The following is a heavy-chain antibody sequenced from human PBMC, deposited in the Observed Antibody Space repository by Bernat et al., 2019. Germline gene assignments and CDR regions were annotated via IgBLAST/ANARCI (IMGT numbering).Heavy chain of an antibody. CDR3: ARAPVPYYDILTGYYGY. CDR1: GFTFSDYY. CDR2: ISSSSSFT. J-gene: IGHJ4*02. V-gene: IGHV3-11*05. D-gene: IGHD3-9*01. Sequence: QLQLVESGGGMVQPGRSLRLSCAASGFTFSDYYMSWIRQAPGKGLEWVSYISSSSSFTNYADSVKGRFTISRDNAKNSLYLQMNSLRAEDTAVYYCARAPVPYYDILTGYYGYWGQGTLVTVSS.